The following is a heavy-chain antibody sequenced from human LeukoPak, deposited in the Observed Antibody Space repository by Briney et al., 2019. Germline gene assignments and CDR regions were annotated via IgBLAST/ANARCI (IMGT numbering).Heavy chain of an antibody. CDR3: AKDPYGDYVSGNWFDP. CDR1: GFTFSSYG. J-gene: IGHJ5*02. V-gene: IGHV3-30*18. D-gene: IGHD4-17*01. CDR2: ISYDGSNK. Sequence: GGSLRLSCAASGFTFSSYGMHWVRQAPGKGLEWVAVISYDGSNKYYADSVKGRFTISRDNSKNPLYLQMNSLRAEDTAVYYCAKDPYGDYVSGNWFDPWGQGTLVTVSS.